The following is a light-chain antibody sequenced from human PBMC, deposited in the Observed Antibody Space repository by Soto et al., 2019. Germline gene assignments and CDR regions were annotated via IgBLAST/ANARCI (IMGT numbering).Light chain of an antibody. V-gene: IGKV3-20*01. CDR2: GVS. CDR1: QPVSSNF. J-gene: IGKJ5*01. CDR3: QQYANSPIT. Sequence: ELVLPQSPGTLSLSPGESAALSCRASQPVSSNFLAWYQQKPGQAPRLLIYGVSSRASGIPDRFFGSGSGTDFTLTINRLEPEDFAVYYCQQYANSPITVGQGTRLEIK.